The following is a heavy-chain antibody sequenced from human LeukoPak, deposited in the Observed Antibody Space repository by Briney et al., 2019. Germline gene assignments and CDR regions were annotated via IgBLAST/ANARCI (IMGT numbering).Heavy chain of an antibody. D-gene: IGHD3-3*02. Sequence: GSLRLSCAASGFTFSSYGMHWVRQAPGKGLEWVAVISYDGSNKYYADSVKGRFTISRDNSKNTLYLQMNSLRAEDTAVYYCAKDLAPHFDYWGQGTLVTVSS. CDR3: AKDLAPHFDY. CDR2: ISYDGSNK. J-gene: IGHJ4*02. CDR1: GFTFSSYG. V-gene: IGHV3-30*18.